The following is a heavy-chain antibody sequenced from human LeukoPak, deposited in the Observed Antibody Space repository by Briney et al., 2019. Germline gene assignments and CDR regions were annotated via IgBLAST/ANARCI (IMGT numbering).Heavy chain of an antibody. Sequence: GGSLRLSCAASGFTFSSYWMSWVRQAPGKGLEWVANINQDGSEKYYVDSVKGRFTISRDNAKNSLYLQMNSLRVEDTAVYYCARRGVVGWNYGFDYWGQGTLVIVPS. CDR1: GFTFSSYW. J-gene: IGHJ4*02. CDR3: ARRGVVGWNYGFDY. V-gene: IGHV3-7*01. CDR2: INQDGSEK. D-gene: IGHD1-7*01.